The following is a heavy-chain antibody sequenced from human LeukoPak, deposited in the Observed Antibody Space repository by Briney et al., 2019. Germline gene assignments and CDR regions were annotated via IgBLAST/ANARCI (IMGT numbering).Heavy chain of an antibody. CDR3: AREADSSGWPRNFDY. J-gene: IGHJ4*02. V-gene: IGHV3-7*01. Sequence: PGGSLRLSCAASGFTFSSYWMSWVRQAPGKGLEWVANIKQGGSEKYYADSVKGRFTISRDNAKNSLYLQMNSLRAEDTAVYYCAREADSSGWPRNFDYWGQGTLVTVSS. CDR2: IKQGGSEK. D-gene: IGHD6-19*01. CDR1: GFTFSSYW.